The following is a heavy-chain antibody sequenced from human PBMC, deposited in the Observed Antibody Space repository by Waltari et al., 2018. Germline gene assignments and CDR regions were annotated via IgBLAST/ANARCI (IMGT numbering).Heavy chain of an antibody. CDR2: IRSKPNNYAT. D-gene: IGHD6-13*01. Sequence: EVQVVESGGGLVQPGGSMRLSCATSGFTFSGSTIHWVLQTSGKGLEWIGLIRSKPNNYATRYTASVEGRFTISRDDSENTAYLQMSSLMTEDTAVYYCTGGAVTGTDFWGQGTLVTVSS. CDR1: GFTFSGST. J-gene: IGHJ4*02. CDR3: TGGAVTGTDF. V-gene: IGHV3-73*01.